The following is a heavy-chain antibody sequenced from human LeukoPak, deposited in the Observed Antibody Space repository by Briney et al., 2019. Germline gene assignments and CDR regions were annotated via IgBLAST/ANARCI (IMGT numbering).Heavy chain of an antibody. J-gene: IGHJ4*02. CDR1: GFTFSSYG. CDR3: ARDGAEQEYFDY. Sequence: GRSLRLSCAASGFTFSSYGMHWVRQAPGKGLEWVAAIWYDGSNKYYADSVKGRFTISRDNSKNTLYLQMNSLRAEDTAVYYCARDGAEQEYFDYWGQGTLVTVSS. V-gene: IGHV3-33*01. D-gene: IGHD1-14*01. CDR2: IWYDGSNK.